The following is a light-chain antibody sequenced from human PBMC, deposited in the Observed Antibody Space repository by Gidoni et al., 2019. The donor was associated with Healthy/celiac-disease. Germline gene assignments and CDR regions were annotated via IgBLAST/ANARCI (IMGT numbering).Light chain of an antibody. J-gene: IGLJ1*01. CDR1: TLGDKY. V-gene: IGLV3-1*01. CDR3: QAWDSSTGV. CDR2: QDS. Sequence: SYELTQPPSVSVSPGQTASITCPGDTLGDKYACWYQQKQGQSPVLVIYQDSKRPSGIPERFSGSNSGNTATLTISGTQAMDEADYFCQAWDSSTGVFGTGTKVTVL.